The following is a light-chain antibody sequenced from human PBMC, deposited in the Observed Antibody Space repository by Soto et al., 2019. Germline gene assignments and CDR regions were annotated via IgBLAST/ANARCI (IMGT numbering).Light chain of an antibody. J-gene: IGKJ1*01. CDR2: GAS. CDR1: QSVSSN. Sequence: EIVMTQSPATLSVSPGESATLSCRASQSVSSNLAWYQQKPGQAPRLLIYGASTRASGIPASFSGSGSGTEFTLTISSLQSKDFAVYYCQQYFNWPRTFCQGTK. V-gene: IGKV3-15*01. CDR3: QQYFNWPRT.